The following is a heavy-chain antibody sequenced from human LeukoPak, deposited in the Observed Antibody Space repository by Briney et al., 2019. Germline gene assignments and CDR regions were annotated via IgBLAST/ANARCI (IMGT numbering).Heavy chain of an antibody. CDR3: ARPGVAVAGTLDF. D-gene: IGHD6-13*01. J-gene: IGHJ4*02. Sequence: ASVKVSCKASGYTFTSYGISWVRQAPGQGLEWMGWISTYNGNTNYAQKFQGRVTMTTETSTNTAYMEVKSLRFDDTAVYYCARPGVAVAGTLDFWGQGTLVTVSS. CDR2: ISTYNGNT. CDR1: GYTFTSYG. V-gene: IGHV1-18*01.